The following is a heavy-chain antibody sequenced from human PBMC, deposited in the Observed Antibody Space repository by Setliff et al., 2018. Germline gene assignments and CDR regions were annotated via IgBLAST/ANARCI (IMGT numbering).Heavy chain of an antibody. J-gene: IGHJ3*02. D-gene: IGHD3-10*01. Sequence: PGESLKISCAASGFTFSSYSMNWVRQAPGKGLEWVPSISGSSSYIYYADSVKGRFTISRDNAKNSLYLQMNSLRAEDTAVYYCARGFGWGAFDIWGQGTMVTVSS. CDR2: ISGSSSYI. V-gene: IGHV3-21*01. CDR3: ARGFGWGAFDI. CDR1: GFTFSSYS.